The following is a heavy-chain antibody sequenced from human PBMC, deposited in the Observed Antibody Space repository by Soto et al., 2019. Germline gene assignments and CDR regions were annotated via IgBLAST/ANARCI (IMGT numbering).Heavy chain of an antibody. J-gene: IGHJ6*02. CDR1: GFTFSSYS. V-gene: IGHV3-21*01. CDR3: ARDRVVVAATAYYYYGMDV. D-gene: IGHD2-15*01. CDR2: ISSSSSYI. Sequence: GGSLRLSCAASGFTFSSYSMNWVRQAPGKGLEWVSSISSSSSYIYYADSVKGRFTISRDNAKNSLYLQTNSLRAEDTAVYYCARDRVVVAATAYYYYGMDVWGQGATVTVSS.